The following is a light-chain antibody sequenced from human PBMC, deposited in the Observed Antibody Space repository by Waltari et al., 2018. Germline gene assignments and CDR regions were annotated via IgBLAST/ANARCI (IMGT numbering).Light chain of an antibody. J-gene: IGKJ1*01. Sequence: EIVLTQSPGTLSLSPGERATLSCRASQSIGRSLVWYQQKPGQAPRLLIYDVSRRATGIPDRFSGSGYGTDFSLTISRLEPEDSAVYYCQMYVRLPVTFGQGTKVEI. CDR1: QSIGRS. CDR3: QMYVRLPVT. V-gene: IGKV3-20*01. CDR2: DVS.